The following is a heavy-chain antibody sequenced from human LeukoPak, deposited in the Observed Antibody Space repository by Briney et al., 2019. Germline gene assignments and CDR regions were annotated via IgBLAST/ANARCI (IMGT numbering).Heavy chain of an antibody. CDR1: GFTFSSYA. CDR3: ARLYSSSSRYYFDY. Sequence: AGGSLRLSCAASGFTFSSYAMSWVRQAPGKGLEWVSAISGSGGSTYYADSVKGRFTISRDNSKNTLYLQMNSLRAEDTAVYYCARLYSSSSRYYFDYWGQGTLVTVSS. CDR2: ISGSGGST. V-gene: IGHV3-23*01. J-gene: IGHJ4*02. D-gene: IGHD6-6*01.